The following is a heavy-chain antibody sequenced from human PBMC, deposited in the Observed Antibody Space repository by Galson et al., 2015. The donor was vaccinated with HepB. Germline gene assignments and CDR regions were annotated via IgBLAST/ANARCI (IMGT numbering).Heavy chain of an antibody. Sequence: SLRLSCAASRFTSSNYAMHRVRQAPGKGLEWVAIISYDGSHKYYADSVKGRFTISRDNSKNTLYLQMNSLRAEDTAVYFCARDGLSGPPRTSSSESRLDYWGQGTLVTVSS. CDR2: ISYDGSHK. V-gene: IGHV3-30*04. CDR3: ARDGLSGPPRTSSSESRLDY. CDR1: RFTSSNYA. D-gene: IGHD6-6*01. J-gene: IGHJ4*02.